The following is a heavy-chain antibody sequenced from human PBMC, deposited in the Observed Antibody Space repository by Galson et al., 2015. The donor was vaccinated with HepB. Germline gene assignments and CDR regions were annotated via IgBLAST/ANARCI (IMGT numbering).Heavy chain of an antibody. Sequence: SVKVSCKASGYTFTSYYMHWVRQAPGQGLEWMGIINPSGGSTSYAQKFQGRVTMTRDTSTSTVYMELSSLRSEDTAVYYCAADGRVLGCSGGSCYSCIWGQGTMVTVSS. J-gene: IGHJ3*02. V-gene: IGHV1-46*01. CDR3: AADGRVLGCSGGSCYSCI. D-gene: IGHD2-15*01. CDR1: GYTFTSYY. CDR2: INPSGGST.